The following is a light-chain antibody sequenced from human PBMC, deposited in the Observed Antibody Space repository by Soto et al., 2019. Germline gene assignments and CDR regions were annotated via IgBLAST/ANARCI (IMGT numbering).Light chain of an antibody. J-gene: IGKJ1*01. CDR3: QQSYSIPVA. CDR2: AAS. V-gene: IGKV1-39*01. Sequence: DIQMTQSPSSLSASVGDRVTITCRASQSIGIYLNWYQQKPGKAPKLLIYAASSFEAGVPSRFSGSGSGTDFTLTISSLNPEDFATYYCQQSYSIPVAFGQGTKVEVK. CDR1: QSIGIY.